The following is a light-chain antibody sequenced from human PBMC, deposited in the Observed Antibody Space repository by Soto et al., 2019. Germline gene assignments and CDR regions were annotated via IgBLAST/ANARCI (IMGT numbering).Light chain of an antibody. Sequence: DIQMTQSPSTLSGSVGDRVTITCRARQTIRSWLAWYQQKPGKAPKLLIYKASTLKSGVPSRFSGSGSGTEFTLTISSLQPNDFATYYCKHYNSDSEAFGQGTKVELK. CDR3: KHYNSDSEA. CDR2: KAS. V-gene: IGKV1-5*03. CDR1: QTIRSW. J-gene: IGKJ1*01.